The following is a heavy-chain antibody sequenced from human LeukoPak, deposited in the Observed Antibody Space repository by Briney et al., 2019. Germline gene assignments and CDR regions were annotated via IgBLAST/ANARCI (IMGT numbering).Heavy chain of an antibody. Sequence: GGSLRLSCAASGFTFSSYAMSWVRQAPGKGLEWVSAISGSGGSTYYADSVKGRFTISRDNSKNTLHLQMNSLRAEDTAVYYCAKDTNSGSYINYFDYWGQGTLVTVSS. J-gene: IGHJ4*02. V-gene: IGHV3-23*01. CDR3: AKDTNSGSYINYFDY. CDR2: ISGSGGST. CDR1: GFTFSSYA. D-gene: IGHD1-26*01.